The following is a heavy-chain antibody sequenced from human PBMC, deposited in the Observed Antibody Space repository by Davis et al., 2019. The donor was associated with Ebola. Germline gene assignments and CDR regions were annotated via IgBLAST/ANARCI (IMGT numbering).Heavy chain of an antibody. Sequence: MPSETLSLTCTVSGGSISSYYWSWIRQPPGKGLEWIGHIYHTGSTYHNPSLKTRVTMSVDGSKNQFFLNLRSVTAADTAVYFCARGPSSSAFWFDPWGQGTLVTVSS. CDR3: ARGPSSSAFWFDP. J-gene: IGHJ5*02. CDR2: IYHTGST. V-gene: IGHV4-59*04. D-gene: IGHD6-6*01. CDR1: GGSISSYY.